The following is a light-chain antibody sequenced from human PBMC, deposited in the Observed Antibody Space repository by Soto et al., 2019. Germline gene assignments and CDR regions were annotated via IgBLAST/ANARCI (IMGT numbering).Light chain of an antibody. CDR2: GAS. V-gene: IGKV3-20*01. CDR1: QTVGRNY. CDR3: QQYAESPLT. J-gene: IGKJ4*01. Sequence: EIVLTQSPGTLSLSPGERATLSCRASQTVGRNYLAWYQQKPGQTPRLLIHGASNRATGIPNRISGTGSGTDFTLIISRLEAEDFAVYYCQQYAESPLTFSGGTKVEIK.